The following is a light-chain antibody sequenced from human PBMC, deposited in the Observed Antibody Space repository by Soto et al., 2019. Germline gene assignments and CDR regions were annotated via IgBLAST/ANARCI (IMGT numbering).Light chain of an antibody. CDR2: GAS. Sequence: EVVLTQSPDTLPLSPGEVANHYCRASQRVSSSYLAWYQQKPGQAPRLLIYGASSRAAGIPDRFSGSGSGTDFILSISRLEPEDFAVYFCQQYGSSPFTFGGGTKVDIK. J-gene: IGKJ4*01. CDR1: QRVSSSY. V-gene: IGKV3-20*01. CDR3: QQYGSSPFT.